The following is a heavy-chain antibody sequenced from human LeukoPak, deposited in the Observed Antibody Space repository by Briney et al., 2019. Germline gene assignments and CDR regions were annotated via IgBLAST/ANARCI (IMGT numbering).Heavy chain of an antibody. D-gene: IGHD5-12*01. Sequence: ASVKVSCKASGYTFTSYGISWVRQAPGQGLEWMGWISAYNGNTNYAQKLQGRVTITADKSTSTAYMELSSLRSEDTAVYYCARVPSGYDYYYYYYMDVWGKGTTVTVSS. CDR2: ISAYNGNT. CDR1: GYTFTSYG. V-gene: IGHV1-18*01. CDR3: ARVPSGYDYYYYYYMDV. J-gene: IGHJ6*03.